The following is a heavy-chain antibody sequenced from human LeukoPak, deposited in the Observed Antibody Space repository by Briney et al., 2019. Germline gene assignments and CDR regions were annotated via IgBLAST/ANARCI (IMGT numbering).Heavy chain of an antibody. CDR1: GPTLTQLV. V-gene: IGHV1-24*01. Sequence: ASVKVSCKVSGPTLTQLVIHWVRQAPGKGLEWMGGFDPEDGETIYAQKFQDRVTMTEDTSTDTAYMELSSLRPEDTAFYYCATSSGTYFLYWGQGTLVTVS. CDR3: ATSSGTYFLY. CDR2: FDPEDGET. J-gene: IGHJ4*02. D-gene: IGHD1-26*01.